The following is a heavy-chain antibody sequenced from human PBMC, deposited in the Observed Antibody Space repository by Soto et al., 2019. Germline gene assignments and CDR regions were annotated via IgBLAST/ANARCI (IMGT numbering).Heavy chain of an antibody. CDR2: ISSSSSYT. Sequence: PGGALRLSCAASGFTFSDYYMSWIRQAPGKGLEWVSYISSSSSYTNYADSVKGRFTISRDNAKNSLYLQMNSLRAEDTAVYYCARDAGSWLRLFGMDVWGQGTTVTVSS. CDR1: GFTFSDYY. V-gene: IGHV3-11*05. CDR3: ARDAGSWLRLFGMDV. D-gene: IGHD5-12*01. J-gene: IGHJ6*02.